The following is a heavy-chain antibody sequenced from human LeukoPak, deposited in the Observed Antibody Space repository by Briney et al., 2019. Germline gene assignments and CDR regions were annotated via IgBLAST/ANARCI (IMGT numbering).Heavy chain of an antibody. V-gene: IGHV1-69*06. Sequence: ASVTVSYKASGGTFSSYAISWVRQAPGHGLEWRGGIIPIFGTANYAQKFQGRVTITADKSTSTAYMELSSLRSDDTAVYYCAREGLRSIAAGRGTRDYMDVWGKGTTVSVSS. J-gene: IGHJ6*03. CDR2: IIPIFGTA. D-gene: IGHD6-6*01. CDR3: AREGLRSIAAGRGTRDYMDV. CDR1: GGTFSSYA.